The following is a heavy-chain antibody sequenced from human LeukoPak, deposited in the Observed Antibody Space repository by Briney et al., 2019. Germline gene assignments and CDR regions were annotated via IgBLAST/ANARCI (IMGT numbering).Heavy chain of an antibody. Sequence: SETLSLTCTVSGGSINSYYWGWIRQPPGRGLDWVGYIFYSGTTNYNPSLKSRVTLSIDTSKNHFSLKMTSVTAADAAIYYCASHPKRYFDPFYFDFWGQGILVTVSS. CDR2: IFYSGTT. CDR1: GGSINSYY. D-gene: IGHD3-9*01. V-gene: IGHV4-59*01. CDR3: ASHPKRYFDPFYFDF. J-gene: IGHJ4*02.